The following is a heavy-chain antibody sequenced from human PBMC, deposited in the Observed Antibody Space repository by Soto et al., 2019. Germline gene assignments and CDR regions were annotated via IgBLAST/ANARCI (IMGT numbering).Heavy chain of an antibody. Sequence: AGGSLRLSCAASGFTFSSYAMHWVRQAPGKGLEWVAVISYDGSNKYYADSVKGRFTISRDNSKNTLYLQMSSLRAEETAVYYCARAGWAGAGYSRGWSLGYYYGMDVWGQGTRVTVSS. J-gene: IGHJ6*02. D-gene: IGHD6-19*01. CDR1: GFTFSSYA. V-gene: IGHV3-30-3*01. CDR3: ARAGWAGAGYSRGWSLGYYYGMDV. CDR2: ISYDGSNK.